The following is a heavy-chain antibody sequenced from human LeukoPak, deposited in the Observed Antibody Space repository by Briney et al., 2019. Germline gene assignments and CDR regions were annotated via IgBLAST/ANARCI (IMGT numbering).Heavy chain of an antibody. J-gene: IGHJ3*02. D-gene: IGHD5-18*01. Sequence: GASVKVSCKASGYTFTGYYMHWVRQAPGQGLEWMGWINPNSGGTNYAQKFQGRVTMTRDTSISTAYMELSRLRSDDTAVYYCARMGSGYSYEDAFDIWGQGTMVTVSS. CDR1: GYTFTGYY. CDR2: INPNSGGT. V-gene: IGHV1-2*02. CDR3: ARMGSGYSYEDAFDI.